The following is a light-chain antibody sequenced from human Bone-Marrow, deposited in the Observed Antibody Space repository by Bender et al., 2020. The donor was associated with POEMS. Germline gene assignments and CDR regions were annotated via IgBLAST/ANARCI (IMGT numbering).Light chain of an antibody. CDR2: DVS. J-gene: IGLJ2*01. V-gene: IGLV2-14*03. Sequence: QSALTQPPSVSGSPGQSVTIPCTGTSGDVGGFDFVSWYQHAPGKAPRLMIYDVSNRPSGVSNRFSGSKSGNTASLTISGLQAEDEADYYCSSYASSGILVIFGGGTKLTVL. CDR1: SGDVGGFDF. CDR3: SSYASSGILVI.